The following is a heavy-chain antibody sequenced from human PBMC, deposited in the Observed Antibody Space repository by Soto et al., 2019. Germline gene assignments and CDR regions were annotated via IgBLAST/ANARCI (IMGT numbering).Heavy chain of an antibody. V-gene: IGHV4-59*08. CDR3: ARRVVPANTLTNWFDP. CDR2: IYYSGST. Sequence: PSETLSLTCTVSGGSISSYYWSWIRQPPGKGLEWIGYIYYSGSTNYNPSLKSRVTISVDTSKNQFSLKLSSVTAADTAVYYCARRVVPANTLTNWFDPWGQGTLVTVSS. D-gene: IGHD2-2*01. CDR1: GGSISSYY. J-gene: IGHJ5*02.